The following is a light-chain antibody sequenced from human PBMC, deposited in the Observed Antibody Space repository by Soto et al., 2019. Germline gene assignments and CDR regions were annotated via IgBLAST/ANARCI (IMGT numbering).Light chain of an antibody. CDR1: QSLSINY. J-gene: IGKJ1*01. Sequence: IVLTQSPGTLYLSPGESATLSCRASQSLSINYLAWYQQKPGQAPRLLIYDASSRAAGFPDRFSGSGSGTDFTLTISRLEPEDFAVYYCHHYGSSPQTFGQGTRVEIK. CDR2: DAS. CDR3: HHYGSSPQT. V-gene: IGKV3-20*01.